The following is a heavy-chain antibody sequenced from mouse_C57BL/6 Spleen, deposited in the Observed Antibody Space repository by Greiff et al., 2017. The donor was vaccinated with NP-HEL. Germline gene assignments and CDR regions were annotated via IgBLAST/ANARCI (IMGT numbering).Heavy chain of an antibody. D-gene: IGHD1-1*01. CDR3: ARSLYYGSSYFDY. V-gene: IGHV1-52*01. CDR2: IDPSDSAT. Sequence: QVQLQQPGAELVRPGSSVKLSCKASGYTFTSYWMHWVKQRPIQGLEWIGNIDPSDSATHYNQKFKDKATLTVDKSSSTAYMQLSSLTSEDSAVYYCARSLYYGSSYFDYWGQGTTLTVSS. J-gene: IGHJ2*01. CDR1: GYTFTSYW.